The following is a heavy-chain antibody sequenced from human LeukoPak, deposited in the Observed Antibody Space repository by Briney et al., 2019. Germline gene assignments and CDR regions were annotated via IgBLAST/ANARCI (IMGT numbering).Heavy chain of an antibody. CDR2: INGGGVNT. Sequence: GGSLRLSCAASGFTFSSYAMSWVRQAPGKGLEWVSTINGGGVNTHYADSVGGRFTISRDNSKNTLFLQMNSLRDEDTAVYYCARDSAVAFDYWGQGTLVTVSS. D-gene: IGHD6-19*01. CDR3: ARDSAVAFDY. V-gene: IGHV3-23*01. CDR1: GFTFSSYA. J-gene: IGHJ4*02.